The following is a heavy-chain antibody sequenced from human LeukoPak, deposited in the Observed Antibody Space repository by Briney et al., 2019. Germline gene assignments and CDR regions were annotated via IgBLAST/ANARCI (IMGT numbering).Heavy chain of an antibody. CDR2: INTNTGNP. CDR1: GYTFTSYA. V-gene: IGHV7-4-1*02. J-gene: IGHJ5*02. D-gene: IGHD2-2*01. Sequence: ASVKVSCKASGYTFTSYAMNWVRQAPGQGLEWMGWINTNTGNPTYAQGFTGRFVFSLDTSVSTAYLQISSLKAEDTAVYYCARGRSYCSSNSCYVNWFDPWGQGTLVTVSS. CDR3: ARGRSYCSSNSCYVNWFDP.